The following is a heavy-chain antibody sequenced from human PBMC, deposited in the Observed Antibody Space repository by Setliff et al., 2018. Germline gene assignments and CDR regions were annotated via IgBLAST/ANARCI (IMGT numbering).Heavy chain of an antibody. CDR2: ISYDGGSK. V-gene: IGHV3-30*05. CDR3: ARESSGSSP. J-gene: IGHJ5*02. D-gene: IGHD3-10*01. Sequence: LRLSCATSGFTFSSYGMHWVRQAPGKGLEWVAVISYDGGSKYYTDSVKGRFIISRDSSTSTVYLQMNSLRAEDTAVYYCARESSGSSPWGQGTPVTVSS. CDR1: GFTFSSYG.